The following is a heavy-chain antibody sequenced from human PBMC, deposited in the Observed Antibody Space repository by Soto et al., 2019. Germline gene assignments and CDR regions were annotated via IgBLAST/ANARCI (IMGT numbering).Heavy chain of an antibody. CDR2: IFYDGSKT. Sequence: GGSLRLSCAASGFSFRDYGMHWVRQAPGKGLDWVAVIFYDGSKTDYADSVKGRFTISRDNSKNTLYLQMNSLRAEDTAVYYCARNYLRYPSPSVDYYGMDVWGQGTTVTVSS. J-gene: IGHJ6*02. CDR3: ARNYLRYPSPSVDYYGMDV. CDR1: GFSFRDYG. D-gene: IGHD3-9*01. V-gene: IGHV3-30*03.